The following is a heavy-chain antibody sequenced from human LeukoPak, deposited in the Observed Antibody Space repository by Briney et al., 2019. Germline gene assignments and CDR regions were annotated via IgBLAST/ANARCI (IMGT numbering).Heavy chain of an antibody. J-gene: IGHJ6*03. V-gene: IGHV3-21*01. CDR3: VREYYYYYMDV. CDR2: ISSSSSYI. Sequence: GGSLRLSCAASGFTFSRFSMNWVRQAPGKGLEWVSSISSSSSYIYYADSLKGRFTISRDNAKNSLYLQMNSLRAEDTAVYYCVREYYYYYMDVWGKGTTVTVSS. CDR1: GFTFSRFS.